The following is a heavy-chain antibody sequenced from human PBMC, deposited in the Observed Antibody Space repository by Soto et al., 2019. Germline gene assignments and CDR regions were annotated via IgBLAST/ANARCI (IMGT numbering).Heavy chain of an antibody. CDR1: GGTFSSHS. D-gene: IGHD1-1*01. V-gene: IGHV1-69*13. CDR3: ATGSFTSTGGRIGYHYNAMDV. CDR2: IIPIFGPA. J-gene: IGHJ6*02. Sequence: WASVKVSCKSSGGTFSSHSINWVRQAPGQGLEWMGGIIPIFGPANFAKNFQGRVTITADESTTTAYMELSSLTSEDTAVYYCATGSFTSTGGRIGYHYNAMDVWGQGTTVTVSS.